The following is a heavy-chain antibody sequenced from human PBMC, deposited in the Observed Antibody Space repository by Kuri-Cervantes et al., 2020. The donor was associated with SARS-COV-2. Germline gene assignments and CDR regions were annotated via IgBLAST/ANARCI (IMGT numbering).Heavy chain of an antibody. D-gene: IGHD3-3*01. CDR2: IRYDGSNK. V-gene: IGHV3-30*02. J-gene: IGHJ4*02. Sequence: GGSLRLSCAASGFTYSSYGMHWVRQAPGKGLEWVAFIRYDGSNKYYADSVKGRFTVSRDNSKNTLYLQINSLRAEDTAVYYCAKRSGCYFDYWGQGTLVTVSS. CDR3: AKRSGCYFDY. CDR1: GFTYSSYG.